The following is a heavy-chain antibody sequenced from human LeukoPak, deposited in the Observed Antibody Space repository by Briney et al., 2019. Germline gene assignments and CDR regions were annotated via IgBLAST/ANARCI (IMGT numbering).Heavy chain of an antibody. Sequence: QSGGTLTLSCAGSRCALRAYWVTLVGQAPMERMEWVANIKEDGSERYYVDSVKGRFTISRDNAKNSLYLQMNSLRAEDTAVYYCARGARRFEYWGQGTLVTVSS. D-gene: IGHD4/OR15-4a*01. J-gene: IGHJ4*02. V-gene: IGHV3-7*03. CDR3: ARGARRFEY. CDR2: IKEDGSER. CDR1: RCALRAYW.